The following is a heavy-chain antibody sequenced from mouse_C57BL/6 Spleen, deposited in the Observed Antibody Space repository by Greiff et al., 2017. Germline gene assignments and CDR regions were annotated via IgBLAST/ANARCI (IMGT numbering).Heavy chain of an antibody. V-gene: IGHV5-4*01. CDR2: ISDGGSYT. Sequence: EVKVEESGGGLVKPGGSLKLSCAASGFTFSSYAMSWVRQTPEKRLEWVATISDGGSYTYYPDNVKGRFTISRDNAKNNLYLQMSHLKSEDTAMYYCARDKPIYYDYGYAMDYWGQGTSVTVSS. CDR1: GFTFSSYA. D-gene: IGHD2-4*01. J-gene: IGHJ4*01. CDR3: ARDKPIYYDYGYAMDY.